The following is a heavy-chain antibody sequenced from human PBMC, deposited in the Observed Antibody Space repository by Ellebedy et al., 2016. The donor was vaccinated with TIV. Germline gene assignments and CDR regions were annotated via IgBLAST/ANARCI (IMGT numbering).Heavy chain of an antibody. D-gene: IGHD6-13*01. J-gene: IGHJ4*02. Sequence: GESLKISCAASGFTFSSYGMHWVRQAPGKGLEWVAVISYDGSNKYYADSVKGRFTISRDNSKNTLYLQMNSLRAEDTAVYYCARGELAAAAGTAWFLDYWGQGTLVTVSS. CDR1: GFTFSSYG. CDR3: ARGELAAAAGTAWFLDY. V-gene: IGHV3-30*03. CDR2: ISYDGSNK.